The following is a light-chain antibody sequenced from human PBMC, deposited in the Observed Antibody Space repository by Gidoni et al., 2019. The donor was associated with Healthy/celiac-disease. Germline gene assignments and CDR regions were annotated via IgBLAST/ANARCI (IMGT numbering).Light chain of an antibody. J-gene: IGKJ4*01. Sequence: DIQMTQSPSSLSASVGDRVTITCRASQRISSYLNWYQQKPGKAPKLLIYAASSLQSGVPSRFSGSGYGTDFTLTISSLQPEDFATYYCQQSYSTLTFGGGTKVEFK. CDR2: AAS. V-gene: IGKV1-39*01. CDR3: QQSYSTLT. CDR1: QRISSY.